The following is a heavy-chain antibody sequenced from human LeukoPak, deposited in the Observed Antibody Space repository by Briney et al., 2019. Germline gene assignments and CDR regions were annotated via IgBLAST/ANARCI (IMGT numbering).Heavy chain of an antibody. D-gene: IGHD3-22*01. CDR3: ARHSYEYYYDSSGYNFDY. CDR1: GGSISSSSYY. CDR2: IYYSGST. J-gene: IGHJ4*02. Sequence: SETLSLTCTVSGGSISSSSYYWGWIRQPPGKGLEWIGSIYYSGSTYYNPSLKSRVTISVDTSKKQFSLKLSSVTAADTAVYYCARHSYEYYYDSSGYNFDYWGQGTLVTVSS. V-gene: IGHV4-39*01.